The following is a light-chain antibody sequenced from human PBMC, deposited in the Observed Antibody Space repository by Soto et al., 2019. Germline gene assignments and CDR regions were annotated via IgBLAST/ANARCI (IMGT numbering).Light chain of an antibody. J-gene: IGKJ1*01. V-gene: IGKV3-15*01. CDR3: QQYNTYSPT. Sequence: EIVITQAPATLSVSPGERATLSCRASQSVSSNVAWYQQKCRQAPRLLIYGASARATAIPARFSGSGSGTEFTLTISSLQPEDFATYYCQQYNTYSPTFGQGTKV. CDR1: QSVSSN. CDR2: GAS.